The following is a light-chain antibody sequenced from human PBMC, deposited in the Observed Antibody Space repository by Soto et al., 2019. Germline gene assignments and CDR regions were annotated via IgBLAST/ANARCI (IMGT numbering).Light chain of an antibody. CDR3: VSYTSSTTYV. CDR2: DVA. J-gene: IGLJ1*01. Sequence: QSVLTQPSSVSDSPGQSITISCTGTSSDVGGSNFVSWYQQHPGKPPKLIIYDVANRPSGVSNRFSGSKSGSTASLIISRLQTEDEADYYCVSYTSSTTYVFGTGTNSTVL. V-gene: IGLV2-14*03. CDR1: SSDVGGSNF.